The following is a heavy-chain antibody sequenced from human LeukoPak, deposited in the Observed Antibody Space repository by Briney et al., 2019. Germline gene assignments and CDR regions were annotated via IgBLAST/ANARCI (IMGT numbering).Heavy chain of an antibody. CDR3: ARDHGDYVSGHFDL. V-gene: IGHV3-33*01. CDR1: GFTFSSYG. CDR2: IWYDGSNE. D-gene: IGHD4-17*01. Sequence: GGSLRLFCAASGFTFSSYGMHWVRQAPGKGLEWVAVIWYDGSNEYYADSVKGRFTISRDNSKNTLYLQMNSLRAEDTAVYYCARDHGDYVSGHFDLWGRGTLVTVSS. J-gene: IGHJ2*01.